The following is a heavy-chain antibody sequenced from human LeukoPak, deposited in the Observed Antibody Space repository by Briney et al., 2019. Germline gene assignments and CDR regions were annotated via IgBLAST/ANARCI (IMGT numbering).Heavy chain of an antibody. J-gene: IGHJ3*02. D-gene: IGHD7-27*01. CDR2: ISHDGSAQ. CDR3: AMEGELGNFDAFDI. Sequence: GGSLRLSCAASGFTFSNYVMHWVRQVPGKGLEWVAVISHDGSAQFHADSVKGRFTISRDNTKNSLYLQMNSLRAEDTAVYYCAMEGELGNFDAFDIWGQGTMVTVSS. CDR1: GFTFSNYV. V-gene: IGHV3-30*03.